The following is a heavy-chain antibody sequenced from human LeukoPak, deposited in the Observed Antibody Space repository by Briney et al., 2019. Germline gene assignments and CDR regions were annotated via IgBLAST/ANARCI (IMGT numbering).Heavy chain of an antibody. D-gene: IGHD3-3*01. Sequence: GGSLRLSCAASGFTFSSYGMHWVRQAPGKGLEGVAVISYDGSNKYYADSVKGRFTISRDNSKNTLYLQMNSLRAEDTAVYYCARDPEIYDFWRAYYYYYMDVWGKGTTVTVSS. J-gene: IGHJ6*03. V-gene: IGHV3-30*03. CDR2: ISYDGSNK. CDR3: ARDPEIYDFWRAYYYYYMDV. CDR1: GFTFSSYG.